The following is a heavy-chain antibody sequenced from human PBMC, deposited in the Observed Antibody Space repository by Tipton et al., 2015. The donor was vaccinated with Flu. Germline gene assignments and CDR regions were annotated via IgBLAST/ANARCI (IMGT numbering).Heavy chain of an antibody. CDR2: ISVNNGNT. D-gene: IGHD2-2*01. V-gene: IGHV1-18*01. J-gene: IGHJ6*03. CDR3: ARIKVVVVPAADLRGDEYFYYYYMDV. Sequence: QSGAEVKKPGSSVKVSCKASGGTFDTYSITWVRQAPGQGLEWMGWISVNNGNTNYAQNLQGRITMTTDTSASTAYMELRSLRSGDTAMYYCARIKVVVVPAADLRGDEYFYYYYMDVWGEGTTVTVSS. CDR1: GGTFDTYS.